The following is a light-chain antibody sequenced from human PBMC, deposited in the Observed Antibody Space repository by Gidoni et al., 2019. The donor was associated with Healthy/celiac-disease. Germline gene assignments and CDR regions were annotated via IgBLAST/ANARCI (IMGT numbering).Light chain of an antibody. CDR1: QGISSA. J-gene: IGKJ5*01. CDR2: DAS. V-gene: IGKV1-13*02. CDR3: QQFNSYPRIT. Sequence: AIQLTQSPSSLSASVEDRVTITCRASQGISSALAWYQKKPGNAPKLLIYDASSLESGVPSRFSGSGSGTDFTLTISGLQPEDFATYYCQQFNSYPRITFXQXTRLEIK.